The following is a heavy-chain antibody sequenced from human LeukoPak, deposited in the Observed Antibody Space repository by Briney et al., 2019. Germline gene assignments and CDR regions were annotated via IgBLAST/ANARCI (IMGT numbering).Heavy chain of an antibody. Sequence: GGSLRLSCAASGFTFSSYGMHWVRQAPGKGLEWVAFIRYDGSNKYYADSVKGRFTISRDNSKTTLYLQMNSLRAEDTAVYYCARGNYDSSGYYYTGNYYYMDVWGKGTTVTVSS. V-gene: IGHV3-30*02. CDR3: ARGNYDSSGYYYTGNYYYMDV. CDR1: GFTFSSYG. D-gene: IGHD3-22*01. J-gene: IGHJ6*03. CDR2: IRYDGSNK.